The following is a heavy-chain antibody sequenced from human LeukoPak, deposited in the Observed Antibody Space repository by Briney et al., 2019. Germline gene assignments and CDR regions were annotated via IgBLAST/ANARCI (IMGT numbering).Heavy chain of an antibody. V-gene: IGHV4-39*07. CDR1: TGTISSNNYC. CDR3: TRGYGYYLGHFDP. J-gene: IGHJ5*02. CDR2: VYSSGST. Sequence: SETLSLTCTVSTGTISSNNYCWAWIRQSPGKGLEWIGCVYSSGSTYHNMSLKTRVTVSVDMPKNQFSLKFSSVTADDTALYFWTRGYGYYLGHFDPWGPGTLVIVSS. D-gene: IGHD3-22*01.